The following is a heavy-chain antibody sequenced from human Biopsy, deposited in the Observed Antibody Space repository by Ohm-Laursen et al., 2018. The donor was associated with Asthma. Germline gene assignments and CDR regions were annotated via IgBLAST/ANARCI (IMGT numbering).Heavy chain of an antibody. CDR1: GGSFSGYY. Sequence: ILSLTCAVYGGSFSGYYWSWIRQPPGKGLEWIGEINHSGSTNYNPSLKSRVTISVDTSKNQFSLKLSSVTAADTAVYYCARAGQCSSTSCYNPGWFDPWGQGTLVTVSS. J-gene: IGHJ5*02. D-gene: IGHD2-2*01. V-gene: IGHV4-34*01. CDR2: INHSGST. CDR3: ARAGQCSSTSCYNPGWFDP.